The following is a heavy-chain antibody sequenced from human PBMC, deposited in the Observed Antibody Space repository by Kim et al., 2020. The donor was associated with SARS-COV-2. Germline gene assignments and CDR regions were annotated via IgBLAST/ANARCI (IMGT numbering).Heavy chain of an antibody. V-gene: IGHV4-59*13. Sequence: SETLSLTCTVSGGSISSYYWSWIRQPPGKGLEWIGYIYYSGSTNYNPSLKSRVTISVDTSKNQFSLKLSSVTAADTAVYYCARLDYGDYVWGQGTLVTVS. CDR2: IYYSGST. CDR1: GGSISSYY. CDR3: ARLDYGDYV. D-gene: IGHD4-17*01. J-gene: IGHJ4*02.